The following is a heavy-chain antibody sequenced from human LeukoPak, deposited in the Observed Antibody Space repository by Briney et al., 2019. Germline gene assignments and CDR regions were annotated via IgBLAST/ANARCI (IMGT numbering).Heavy chain of an antibody. CDR3: ASIYYDSSGYNDY. J-gene: IGHJ4*02. CDR1: GGSFSGYY. Sequence: PSETLSLTCAVYGGSFSGYYWSWIRQPPGKGLEWIGEINHSGSTNYNPSLKSRVTISVDTSKNQFSLKLSSVTAADTAVYYCASIYYDSSGYNDYWGQGTLVTVSS. D-gene: IGHD3-22*01. V-gene: IGHV4-34*01. CDR2: INHSGST.